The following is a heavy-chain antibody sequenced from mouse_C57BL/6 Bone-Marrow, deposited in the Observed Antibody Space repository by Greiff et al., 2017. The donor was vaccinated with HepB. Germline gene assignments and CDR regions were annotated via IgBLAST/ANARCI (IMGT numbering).Heavy chain of an antibody. CDR1: GFTFSDYG. CDR2: ISSGSSTI. Sequence: EVHLVESGGGLVKPGGSLKLSCAASGFTFSDYGMHWVRQAPEKGLEWVAYISSGSSTIYYADTVKGRFTISRDNAKNTLFLQMTSLRSEDTAMYYCARQLRHVGFDGWGTGTTVTVAS. J-gene: IGHJ1*03. CDR3: ARQLRHVGFDG. V-gene: IGHV5-17*01. D-gene: IGHD1-2*01.